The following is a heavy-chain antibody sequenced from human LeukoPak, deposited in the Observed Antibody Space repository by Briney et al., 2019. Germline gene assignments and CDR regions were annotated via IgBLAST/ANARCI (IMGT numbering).Heavy chain of an antibody. CDR2: ISGSGGST. D-gene: IGHD1-14*01. CDR1: RFTSSSYA. J-gene: IGHJ4*02. Sequence: GGSRRLSWAASRFTSSSYAMSCVRQAPGKGLEWVSAISGSGGSTYYADSVKGRFTISRDNSKNTLYLQMNSLRAEDTSVYYCANRLGATPGYWGQGTLVTVSS. V-gene: IGHV3-23*01. CDR3: ANRLGATPGY.